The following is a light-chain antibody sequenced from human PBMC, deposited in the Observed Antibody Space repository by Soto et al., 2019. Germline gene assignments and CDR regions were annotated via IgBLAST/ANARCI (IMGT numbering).Light chain of an antibody. V-gene: IGLV2-23*01. CDR2: EGI. CDR3: CSYVGATTYV. J-gene: IGLJ1*01. Sequence: QSALTQPASVSGSPGQSITISCSGTSSNIAGYNVVSWYQQHPGKAPKVIVYEGIKRPSGLSDRFSGSTSGSTASLTISGLHAEDEAEYYCCSYVGATTYVFGSGTKVTVL. CDR1: SSNIAGYNV.